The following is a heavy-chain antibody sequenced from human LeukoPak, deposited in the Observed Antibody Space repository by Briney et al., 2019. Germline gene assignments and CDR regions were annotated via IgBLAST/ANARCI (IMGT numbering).Heavy chain of an antibody. Sequence: SETLSLTCAVYGGSFSGYYWSWIRQPPGKGLEWIGEINHSGSTNYNPSLKSRVTISVDTSKNQFSLKLSSVTAADTAVYYCARAYCSSPSCAPDYWGQGTLVTVSS. D-gene: IGHD2-2*01. V-gene: IGHV4-34*01. CDR2: INHSGST. CDR3: ARAYCSSPSCAPDY. CDR1: GGSFSGYY. J-gene: IGHJ4*02.